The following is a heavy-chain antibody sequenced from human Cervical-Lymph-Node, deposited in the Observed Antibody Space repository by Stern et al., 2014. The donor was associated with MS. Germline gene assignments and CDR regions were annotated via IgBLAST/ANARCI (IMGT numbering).Heavy chain of an antibody. J-gene: IGHJ6*02. V-gene: IGHV3-21*01. CDR3: AGVGDNYDYAMDV. CDR1: GSNFDSFS. Sequence: VQLVESGGGLVKPGGSLRLSCTASGSNFDSFSVHWVRQAPGKGLEWVSYISRTGKHIYKRDSAKGTFAISRDRAKTSVFPQMDSLTVEDTAVYFCAGVGDNYDYAMDVWGQGTMVIVSS. D-gene: IGHD2-21*02. CDR2: ISRTGKHI.